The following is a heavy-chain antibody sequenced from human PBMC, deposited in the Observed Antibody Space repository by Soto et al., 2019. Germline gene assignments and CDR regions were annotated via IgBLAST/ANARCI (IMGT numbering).Heavy chain of an antibody. V-gene: IGHV4-4*07. CDR2: IDNSGST. CDR1: GGSISNYF. D-gene: IGHD3-3*01. Sequence: SETLSLTCTVSGGSISNYFCNWIRQPAGKGLEWIGRIDNSGSTNYNPSLKSRITMSADTSRNQFSLKLNSVTAADTAVYYCARGGQDFWSGTFDYWGQGALVTVSS. CDR3: ARGGQDFWSGTFDY. J-gene: IGHJ4*02.